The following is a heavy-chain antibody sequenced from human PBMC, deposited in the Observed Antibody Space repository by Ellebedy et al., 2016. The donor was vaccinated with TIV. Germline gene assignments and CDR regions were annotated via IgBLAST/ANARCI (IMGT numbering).Heavy chain of an antibody. CDR1: GFTVSNNY. D-gene: IGHD2-8*01. V-gene: IGHV3-66*01. J-gene: IGHJ4*02. Sequence: PGGSLRLSCAASGFTVSNNYMSWFRQALGKGRDWVSLIYSGGNTHYADSVKGRFTISRDSSDNTVYLQMNSLRAEDTAVYYCATGYAQNGQWGQGTLVTVSS. CDR2: IYSGGNT. CDR3: ATGYAQNGQ.